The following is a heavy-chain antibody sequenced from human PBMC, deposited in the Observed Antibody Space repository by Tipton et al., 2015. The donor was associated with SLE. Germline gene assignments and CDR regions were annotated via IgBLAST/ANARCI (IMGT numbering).Heavy chain of an antibody. CDR3: AKAAEVFDY. CDR2: VTTSGTTA. Sequence: SLRLSCVASGFTFSNYAMTWVRQAPGKGLEWVSTVTTSGTTAYYADSVRCRFTISRDDSKNTVYLHMTSLRAEDTAVYYCAKAAEVFDYWGQGTLVTVSS. V-gene: IGHV3-23*01. J-gene: IGHJ4*02. CDR1: GFTFSNYA.